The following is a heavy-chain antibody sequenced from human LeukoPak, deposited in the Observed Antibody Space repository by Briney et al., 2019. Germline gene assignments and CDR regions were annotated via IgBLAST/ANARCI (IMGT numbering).Heavy chain of an antibody. D-gene: IGHD4-11*01. V-gene: IGHV3-30-3*01. CDR2: ISYDGSNK. CDR3: ARTLYTVYYYYGMDV. Sequence: GGSLRLSCAASGFTFSSYAMHWVRQAPGKGLEWVAVISYDGSNKYYADSVKGRFTTSRDNSKNTLYLQMNSLRAEDTAVYYCARTLYTVYYYYGMDVWGQGTTVTVSS. J-gene: IGHJ6*02. CDR1: GFTFSSYA.